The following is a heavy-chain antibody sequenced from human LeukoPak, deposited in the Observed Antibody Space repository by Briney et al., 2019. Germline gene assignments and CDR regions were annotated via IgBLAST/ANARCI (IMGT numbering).Heavy chain of an antibody. CDR3: ASWGAGGNS. CDR1: GFTLSTYW. V-gene: IGHV3-7*01. J-gene: IGHJ4*02. D-gene: IGHD3-16*01. CDR2: INPDGSGK. Sequence: GGSLRLSCEASGFTLSTYWMKWVRQAPGKGLDWVANINPDGSGKRYVDSVKGRFTIARDNADNSLSLQMNSLRAEDTAVYYCASWGAGGNSWGQGTLVTVSS.